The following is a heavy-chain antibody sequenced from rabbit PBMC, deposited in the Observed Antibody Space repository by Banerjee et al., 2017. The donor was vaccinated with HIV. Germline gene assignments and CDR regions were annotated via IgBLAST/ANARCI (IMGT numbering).Heavy chain of an antibody. CDR3: ARYNAYATSGNGYRALDL. J-gene: IGHJ6*01. CDR2: IYAGSSGNT. V-gene: IGHV1S45*01. D-gene: IGHD1-1*01. CDR1: GFSFSNNCW. Sequence: QEQLEESGGDLVKPEGSLTLTCTASGFSFSNNCWICWVRQAPGKGLEWIACIYAGSSGNTKYASWAKGRFTISKTSSTTVTLQMTSLTAADTATYFCARYNAYATSGNGYRALDLWGPGTLVTVS.